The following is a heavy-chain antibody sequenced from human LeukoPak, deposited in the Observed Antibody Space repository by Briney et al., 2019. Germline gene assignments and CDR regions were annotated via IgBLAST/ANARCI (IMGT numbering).Heavy chain of an antibody. CDR3: AKAHLATRVSGHPSSFDY. Sequence: GGSLRLSCAASGFTFSSYAMSWVRQAPGKGLEWVSAISGSGGSTYYADSVKGRFTVSRDNSKNTLYLQMNSLRAEDTAVYYCAKAHLATRVSGHPSSFDYWGQGTLVTVSS. V-gene: IGHV3-23*01. CDR1: GFTFSSYA. CDR2: ISGSGGST. D-gene: IGHD2-15*01. J-gene: IGHJ4*02.